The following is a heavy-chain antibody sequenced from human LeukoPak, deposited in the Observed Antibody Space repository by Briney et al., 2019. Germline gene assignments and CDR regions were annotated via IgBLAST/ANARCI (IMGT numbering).Heavy chain of an antibody. CDR2: ITSRSDYT. CDR1: GFTFSDYY. J-gene: IGHJ5*02. D-gene: IGHD4-17*01. Sequence: GGSLRLSCAASGFTFSDYYMSWVRQAPGKGLGWVSYITSRSDYTNYADSVKGRFTISRDNAKNSLYLQMNSLRAEDTAVYYCARRYYGVVNSWGQGTLVTVSS. V-gene: IGHV3-11*03. CDR3: ARRYYGVVNS.